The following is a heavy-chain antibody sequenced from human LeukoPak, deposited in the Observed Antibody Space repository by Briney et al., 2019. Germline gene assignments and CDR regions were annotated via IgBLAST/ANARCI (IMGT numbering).Heavy chain of an antibody. D-gene: IGHD3-3*02. CDR3: AEDSSPSVLAT. Sequence: QPGGSLRLSCAASGFTFSSYGMSWVRQAPGKGLEWVSAISGSGGSTYYADSVKGRFTISRDNSKNTLYLQMNSLRAEDTAVYYCAEDSSPSVLATWGQGTLVTVSS. CDR2: ISGSGGST. J-gene: IGHJ5*02. CDR1: GFTFSSYG. V-gene: IGHV3-23*01.